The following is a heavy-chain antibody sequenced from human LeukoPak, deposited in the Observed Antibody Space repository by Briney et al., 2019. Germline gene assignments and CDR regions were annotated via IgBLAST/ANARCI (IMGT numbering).Heavy chain of an antibody. CDR3: ARNFQYFDLPDY. J-gene: IGHJ4*02. CDR1: GGSFTGYY. V-gene: IGHV4-34*01. D-gene: IGHD2/OR15-2a*01. CDR2: INHSGST. Sequence: SETLSLTCAVYGGSFTGYYWSWIRQPPGKGLEWIGEINHSGSTYYNPSLKSRVTISVDTSKNQFSLKLISVTAADTAVYYCARNFQYFDLPDYWGQGTLVTVSS.